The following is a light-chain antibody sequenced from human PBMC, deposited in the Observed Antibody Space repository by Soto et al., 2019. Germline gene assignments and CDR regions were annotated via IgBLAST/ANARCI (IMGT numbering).Light chain of an antibody. CDR1: SSDVGGYNY. J-gene: IGLJ3*02. V-gene: IGLV2-11*01. Sequence: QSALTQPRSVSGSPGQSVTISCTGTSSDVGGYNYVSWYQQHPGKAPKLMIYDVSKRPSGVPDRFSASNSGTTASLTISGLQAEDEADHYCCSNAGSYTFRVFGGGTKLTVL. CDR3: CSNAGSYTFRV. CDR2: DVS.